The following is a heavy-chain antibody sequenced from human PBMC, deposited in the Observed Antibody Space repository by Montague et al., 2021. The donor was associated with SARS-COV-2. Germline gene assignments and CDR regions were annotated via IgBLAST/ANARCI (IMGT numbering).Heavy chain of an antibody. J-gene: IGHJ2*01. V-gene: IGHV4-39*01. CDR2: SRYGGTS. CDR1: SGSISNDIYY. CDR3: ARQDIQLRFDL. D-gene: IGHD1-1*01. Sequence: SETLSLTCTVSSGSISNDIYYWGWIRQPPGKGPEWIGGSRYGGTSYYNPSLKSRVTISIDTSKNQCSLTMTAVTAADTAVYFCARQDIQLRFDLWGRGTLVTVSS.